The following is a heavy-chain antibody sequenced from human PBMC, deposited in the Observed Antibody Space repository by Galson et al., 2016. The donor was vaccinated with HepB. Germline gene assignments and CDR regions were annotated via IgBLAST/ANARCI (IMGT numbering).Heavy chain of an antibody. V-gene: IGHV3-53*01. CDR2: IYSGDYT. D-gene: IGHD3-22*01. Sequence: SLRLSCAPSGFSVSNNYMNWVRQAPGKGLEWVSVIYSGDYTYYADSVKGRFTISRDISKNTLYLQMNRLRAEDTAVYYCVRDLVVTRNYYYYHYMDVWGKGSTVTVSS. CDR1: GFSVSNNY. J-gene: IGHJ6*03. CDR3: VRDLVVTRNYYYYHYMDV.